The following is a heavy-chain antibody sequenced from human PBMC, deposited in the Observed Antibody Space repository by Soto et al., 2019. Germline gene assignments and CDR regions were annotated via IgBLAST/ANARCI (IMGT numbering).Heavy chain of an antibody. CDR2: ISSSSSTI. CDR3: ARPVWPYYYDSSGYRPVDI. Sequence: PGGSLRLSCAASGFTFSSYSMNWVRQAPGKELEWVRYISSSSSTIYYADSVKGRFTISRDNAKNSLYLQMNSLRAEDTAVYYCARPVWPYYYDSSGYRPVDIWGQGTMVTLSS. J-gene: IGHJ3*02. CDR1: GFTFSSYS. D-gene: IGHD3-22*01. V-gene: IGHV3-48*01.